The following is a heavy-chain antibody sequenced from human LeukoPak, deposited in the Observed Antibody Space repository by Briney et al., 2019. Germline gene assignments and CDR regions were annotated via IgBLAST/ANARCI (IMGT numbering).Heavy chain of an antibody. V-gene: IGHV4-4*07. CDR1: GGSISSYY. J-gene: IGHJ4*02. CDR3: ARVSSGYVDY. D-gene: IGHD1-26*01. Sequence: PSETLSLTCTVSGGSISSYYWSWIRQPAGKGLEWIGEIYHSGSTNYNPSLKSRVTILADKSKNQFSLKLSSVTAADTAVYYCARVSSGYVDYWGQGTLVTVPS. CDR2: IYHSGST.